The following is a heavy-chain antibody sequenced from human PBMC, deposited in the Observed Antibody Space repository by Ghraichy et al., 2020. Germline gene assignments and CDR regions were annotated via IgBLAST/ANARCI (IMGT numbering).Heavy chain of an antibody. CDR2: IYYSGTT. V-gene: IGHV4-59*01. CDR3: AGSRVDWDGLDNWFDP. J-gene: IGHJ5*02. D-gene: IGHD1-1*01. Sequence: SETLSLTCTVSGGSISRYYWSWIRQPPGTGLEWIGYIYYSGTTKYNPSLKSRLTISVETSKNQVSLNLSSVTAADTAVYYCAGSRVDWDGLDNWFDPWGQGTLVTVSS. CDR1: GGSISRYY.